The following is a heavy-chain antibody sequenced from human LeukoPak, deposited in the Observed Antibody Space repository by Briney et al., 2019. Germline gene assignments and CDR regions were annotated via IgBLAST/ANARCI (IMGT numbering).Heavy chain of an antibody. Sequence: SETLSLTCAVSGDSISSGGYSWSWFRQPPGKGLEWIGYIYYSGSTNYNPSLKSRVTISVDTSKNQFSLKLSSVTAADTAVYYCARRSVRGVMDYWGQGTLVTVSS. CDR3: ARRSVRGVMDY. J-gene: IGHJ4*02. V-gene: IGHV4-61*08. D-gene: IGHD3-10*01. CDR1: GDSISSGGYS. CDR2: IYYSGST.